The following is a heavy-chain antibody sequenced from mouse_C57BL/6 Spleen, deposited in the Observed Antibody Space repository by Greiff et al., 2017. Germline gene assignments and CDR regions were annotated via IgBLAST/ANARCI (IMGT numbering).Heavy chain of an antibody. CDR1: GYTFTDYE. CDR2: IDPETGGT. V-gene: IGHV1-15*01. CDR3: TRSRGSSYGYAMDY. J-gene: IGHJ4*01. Sequence: QVQLQQSGAELVRPGASVTLSCKASGYTFTDYEMHWVKQTPVHGLEWIGAIDPETGGTAYNQKFKGKAILTADKSSSTAYMELRSLTSEDSAVYYCTRSRGSSYGYAMDYWGQGTSVTVSS. D-gene: IGHD1-1*01.